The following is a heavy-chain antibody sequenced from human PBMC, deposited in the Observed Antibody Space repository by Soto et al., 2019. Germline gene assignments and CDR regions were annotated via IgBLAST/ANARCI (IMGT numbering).Heavy chain of an antibody. CDR3: AKYHEAAGGTDYFDY. J-gene: IGHJ4*02. Sequence: GGSLRLSCAASGFTFSSYAMSWVRQAPGKGLEWVSAISGSGGSKDYADSVKGRFTISRDNSKNPLYLQMNSLRAEDTAVYYCAKYHEAAGGTDYFDYWGQGTLVTVSS. CDR1: GFTFSSYA. V-gene: IGHV3-23*01. D-gene: IGHD6-13*01. CDR2: ISGSGGSK.